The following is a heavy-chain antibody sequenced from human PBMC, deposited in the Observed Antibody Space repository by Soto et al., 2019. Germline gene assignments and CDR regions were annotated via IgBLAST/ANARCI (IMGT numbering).Heavy chain of an antibody. CDR1: GFTFSSYW. Sequence: HPGGSLRLSCAASGFTFSSYWMHWVRQAPGKGLVWVSRVSTDGRTTNYADSVKGRFTISRDNAKNTLHLQMNSLRAEDMAVYYCARGGSTSPNGMDVWGQGTMVTVSS. J-gene: IGHJ6*02. D-gene: IGHD2-2*01. V-gene: IGHV3-74*01. CDR2: VSTDGRTT. CDR3: ARGGSTSPNGMDV.